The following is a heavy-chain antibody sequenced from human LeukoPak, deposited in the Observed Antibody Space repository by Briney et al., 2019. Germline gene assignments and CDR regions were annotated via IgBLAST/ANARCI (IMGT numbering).Heavy chain of an antibody. CDR2: IKEDESEK. V-gene: IGHV3-7*03. J-gene: IGHJ2*01. CDR1: GFTFSNYW. Sequence: GGSLRLSCAASGFTFSNYWMSWVRQAPGNGPEWVANIKEDESEKNYVNSVKGRFTISRDNAKNSLYLQMNSLRAEDTASYYCAKDMTEMATITPYFDLWGRGTLVTVSS. D-gene: IGHD5-24*01. CDR3: AKDMTEMATITPYFDL.